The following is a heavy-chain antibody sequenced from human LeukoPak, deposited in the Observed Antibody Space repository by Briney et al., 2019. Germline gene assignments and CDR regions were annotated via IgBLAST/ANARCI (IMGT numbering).Heavy chain of an antibody. CDR3: VSPLDRRIQLWLGGEYGMDV. CDR2: INTNTGNP. Sequence: ASVKVSCKASGYTFTSYAMNWVRQAPGQGLEWMGWINTNTGNPTYAQGFTGRFVFSLDTSVSTAYLQISSLKAEDTAVYYCVSPLDRRIQLWLGGEYGMDVWGQGTTVTVSS. J-gene: IGHJ6*02. V-gene: IGHV7-4-1*02. CDR1: GYTFTSYA. D-gene: IGHD5-18*01.